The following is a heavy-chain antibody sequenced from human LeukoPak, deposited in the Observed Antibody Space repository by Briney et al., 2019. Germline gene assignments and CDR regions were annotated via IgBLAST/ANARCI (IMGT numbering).Heavy chain of an antibody. CDR3: ARDMSGYYPYDY. Sequence: ASVKVSCKASGYTFTGYYMHWVRQAPGQGLEWMGWIHPNRGDANYAQQFQGRVTMTRDTSISTAYMELSRLRSDDTAVYYCARDMSGYYPYDYWGQGTLVTVSS. CDR2: IHPNRGDA. J-gene: IGHJ4*02. V-gene: IGHV1-2*02. CDR1: GYTFTGYY. D-gene: IGHD3-3*01.